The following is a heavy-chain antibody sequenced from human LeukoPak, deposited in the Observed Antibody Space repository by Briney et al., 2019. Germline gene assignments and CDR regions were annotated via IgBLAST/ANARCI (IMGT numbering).Heavy chain of an antibody. CDR2: IYSGGST. J-gene: IGHJ3*02. V-gene: IGHV3-53*01. D-gene: IGHD3-22*01. CDR1: GFTVSSNY. CDR3: ARDRGPYYYDSNGYRAFDI. Sequence: GGSLRLSCAASGFTVSSNYMSWVRQAPGKGLEWVSVIYSGGSTYYADSVKGRFTISRDNSKNTLYLQMNSLRAEDTAVYYCARDRGPYYYDSNGYRAFDIWGQGTMVTVSS.